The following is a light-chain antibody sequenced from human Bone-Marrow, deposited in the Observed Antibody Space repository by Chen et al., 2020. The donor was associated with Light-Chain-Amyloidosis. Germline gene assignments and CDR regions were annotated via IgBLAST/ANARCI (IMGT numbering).Light chain of an antibody. CDR1: NIGSTS. Sequence: SYVLTQPSSVSVATGQTATIACGGNNIGSTSVHWSQQTPGQAPLLVVYDDSDRPSGIPERLSGSNSGNTVTLTISRVEAGDEADYYCQVWDRSSDRPVFGGGTKLTVL. CDR2: DDS. V-gene: IGLV3-21*02. J-gene: IGLJ3*02. CDR3: QVWDRSSDRPV.